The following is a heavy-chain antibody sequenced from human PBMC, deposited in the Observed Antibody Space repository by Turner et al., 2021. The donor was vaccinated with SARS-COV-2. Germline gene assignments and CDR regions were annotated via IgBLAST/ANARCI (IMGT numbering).Heavy chain of an antibody. J-gene: IGHJ4*02. CDR3: AKDRVGGPIIVVPAATLDY. Sequence: EVQLLESGGGLVQPGGSLRLSCAASGFTFSSYAMSWVRQAPGKGLEWVSAISGSGGIIYYADSVKGRFTISRDNSKNTLYLQMNSLRTEDTAVYYCAKDRVGGPIIVVPAATLDYWGQGTLVTVSS. CDR1: GFTFSSYA. V-gene: IGHV3-23*01. CDR2: ISGSGGII. D-gene: IGHD2-2*01.